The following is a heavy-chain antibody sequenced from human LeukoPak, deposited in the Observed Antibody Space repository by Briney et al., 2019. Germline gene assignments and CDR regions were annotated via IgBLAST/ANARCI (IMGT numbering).Heavy chain of an antibody. CDR2: IYYSGST. D-gene: IGHD6-6*01. V-gene: IGHV4-39*01. Sequence: NTSETLSLTCTVSGGSISSSSYYWGWIRQPPGKGLEWIGSIYYSGSTYYNPSLKSRVTISVDTSKNQFSLKLSSVTAADTAVYYCARHDDWYSSSSGDYWGQGTLVTVSS. J-gene: IGHJ4*02. CDR1: GGSISSSSYY. CDR3: ARHDDWYSSSSGDY.